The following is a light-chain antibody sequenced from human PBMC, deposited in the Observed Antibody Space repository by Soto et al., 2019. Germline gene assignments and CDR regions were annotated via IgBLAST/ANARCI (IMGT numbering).Light chain of an antibody. Sequence: GDRATRSGRASQSLSSSYFAWYQHKPGQGPRLLIYGAFTRATGIPDRFSGSGSGTDFTLTISRLEPEDFAVYYCQQHETLITFGQGTLLEIK. J-gene: IGKJ5*01. V-gene: IGKV3-20*01. CDR2: GAF. CDR1: QSLSSSY. CDR3: QQHETLIT.